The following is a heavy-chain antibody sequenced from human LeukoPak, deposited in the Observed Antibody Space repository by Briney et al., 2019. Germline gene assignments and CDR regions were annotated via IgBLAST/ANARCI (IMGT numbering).Heavy chain of an antibody. V-gene: IGHV3-23*01. J-gene: IGHJ4*02. CDR2: ISGSGGST. CDR1: GFTFSSYG. D-gene: IGHD1-26*01. CDR3: AKDPHSGSYL. Sequence: PGGSLRLSCAASGFTFSSYGMHWVRQAPGKGLEWVSAISGSGGSTYYADSVKGRFTISRDNSKNTLYLQMNSLRAEDTTVYYCAKDPHSGSYLWGQGTLVTVSS.